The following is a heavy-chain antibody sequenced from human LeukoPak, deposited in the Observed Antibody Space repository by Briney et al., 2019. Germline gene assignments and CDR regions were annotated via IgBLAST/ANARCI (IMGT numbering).Heavy chain of an antibody. Sequence: SETLSLTCAVYGGSFSGYYWSWIRQPPGKGLEWIGEINHSGSTNYNPSLKSRVTISVDTSKNQFSLKLSSVTAADTAVYYCARDDSSGYYYSYYYGMDVWGQGTTVTVPS. CDR1: GGSFSGYY. CDR2: INHSGST. D-gene: IGHD3-22*01. CDR3: ARDDSSGYYYSYYYGMDV. V-gene: IGHV4-34*01. J-gene: IGHJ6*02.